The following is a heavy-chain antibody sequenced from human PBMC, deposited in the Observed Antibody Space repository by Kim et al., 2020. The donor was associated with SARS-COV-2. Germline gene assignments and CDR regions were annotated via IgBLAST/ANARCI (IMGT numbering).Heavy chain of an antibody. CDR3: ARLPVLRCLHRGYGMDV. CDR1: GGSFSGYY. Sequence: SETLSLTCAVYGGSFSGYYWSWIRQPPGKGLEWIGEINHSGSTNYNPSLKSRVTISVDTSKNQFSLKLSSVTAADTAVYYCARLPVLRCLHRGYGMDVWG. J-gene: IGHJ6*01. V-gene: IGHV4-34*01. CDR2: INHSGST. D-gene: IGHD3-10*01.